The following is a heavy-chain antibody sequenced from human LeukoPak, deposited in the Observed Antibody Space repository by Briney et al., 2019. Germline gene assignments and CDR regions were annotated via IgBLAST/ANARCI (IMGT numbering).Heavy chain of an antibody. V-gene: IGHV3-30*03. CDR1: GFTFSSYG. Sequence: PGGSLRLSCAASGFTFSSYGIHWVRQAPGMELEWVAVISYDGSNEYYADSVKGRFTISRDNSKNTLYLQMNSLRAEDTAVYYCASLTYCSSTSCYADDYWGQGTLVTVSS. CDR2: ISYDGSNE. D-gene: IGHD2-2*01. CDR3: ASLTYCSSTSCYADDY. J-gene: IGHJ4*02.